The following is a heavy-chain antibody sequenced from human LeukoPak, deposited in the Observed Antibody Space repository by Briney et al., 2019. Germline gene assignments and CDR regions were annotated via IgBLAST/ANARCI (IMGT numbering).Heavy chain of an antibody. Sequence: GGSLRLSCAASGFTFSSYSMNWVRQAPGKGLEWVSSISSSSSYIYYADSVKGRFTISRDNAKNSLYLQMNSLRAEDTAVYYCARGVCDYGDCSFDYWGQGTLVTVSS. CDR1: GFTFSSYS. D-gene: IGHD4-17*01. J-gene: IGHJ4*02. CDR2: ISSSSSYI. CDR3: ARGVCDYGDCSFDY. V-gene: IGHV3-21*01.